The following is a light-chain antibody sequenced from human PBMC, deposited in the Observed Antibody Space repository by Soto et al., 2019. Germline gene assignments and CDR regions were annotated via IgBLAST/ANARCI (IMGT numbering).Light chain of an antibody. CDR1: QVIKDD. J-gene: IGKJ2*01. CDR2: RSS. V-gene: IGKV1-6*01. CDR3: LQDYNYPYT. Sequence: AIQMTQSPSSLSASVGDRVNITCRASQVIKDDLVWYQQRPGKAPKLLIYRSSSLPTGVPSRFSGSGSGTDFTLTISSLQPEDFATYYCLQDYNYPYTFGQGTKLEIK.